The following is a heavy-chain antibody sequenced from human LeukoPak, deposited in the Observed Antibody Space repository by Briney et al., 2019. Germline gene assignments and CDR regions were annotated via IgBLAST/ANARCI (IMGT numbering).Heavy chain of an antibody. J-gene: IGHJ4*02. CDR1: GFTFSRYG. V-gene: IGHV3-33*01. Sequence: QAGGSLRLSCVASGFTFSRYGMHWVRQAPGKGLEWVAVILLDGSKEFYTDSVKGRFTISRDNSKNMLYLQMNSLRAEDTALYYCVRDDDRSENGLDYWGQGTLVTVSS. CDR3: VRDDDRSENGLDY. CDR2: ILLDGSKE. D-gene: IGHD3-22*01.